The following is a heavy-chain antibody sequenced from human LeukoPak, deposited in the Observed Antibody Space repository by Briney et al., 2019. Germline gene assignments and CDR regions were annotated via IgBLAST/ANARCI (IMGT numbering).Heavy chain of an antibody. D-gene: IGHD2-2*01. CDR3: ARSLGRHHCSSTSCYLDY. Sequence: GASVKVSCKASGGTFSSYAISWVRQAPGQGLEWMGGIIPIFGTANYAQKFQGRVTITADESTSTAYMELSSLRSEDTAVYYCARSLGRHHCSSTSCYLDYWGQGTLVTVSS. J-gene: IGHJ4*02. V-gene: IGHV1-69*13. CDR2: IIPIFGTA. CDR1: GGTFSSYA.